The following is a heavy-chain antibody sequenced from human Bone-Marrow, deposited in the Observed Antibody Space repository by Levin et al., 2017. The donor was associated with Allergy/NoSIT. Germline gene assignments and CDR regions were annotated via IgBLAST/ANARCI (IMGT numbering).Heavy chain of an antibody. J-gene: IGHJ4*02. CDR3: ARGAPDYSDLCDY. V-gene: IGHV1-69*02. CDR1: GGTFSSYT. CDR2: IIPILGIA. Sequence: KISCKASGGTFSSYTISWVRQAPGQGLEWMGRIIPILGIANYAQKFQGRVTITADKSTSTAYMELSSLRSEDTAVYYCARGAPDYSDLCDYWGQGTLVTVSS. D-gene: IGHD4-17*01.